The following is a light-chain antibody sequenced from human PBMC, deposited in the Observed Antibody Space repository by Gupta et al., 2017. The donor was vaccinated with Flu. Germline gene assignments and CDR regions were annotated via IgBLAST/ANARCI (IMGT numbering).Light chain of an antibody. CDR1: SSDIGSYNY. CDR2: GVT. Sequence: SITISCTGTSSDIGSYNYVSWHQQHPGKAPKLLIYGVTNRPSGVSNRFSGSKSGDTASLTISGLQAEDEADYYCSSCTSSTTVVFGGGTKLTVL. CDR3: SSCTSSTTVV. V-gene: IGLV2-14*01. J-gene: IGLJ2*01.